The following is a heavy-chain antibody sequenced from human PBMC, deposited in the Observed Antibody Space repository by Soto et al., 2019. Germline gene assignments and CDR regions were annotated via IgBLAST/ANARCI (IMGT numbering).Heavy chain of an antibody. CDR2: IYYSGST. D-gene: IGHD2-15*01. CDR1: GGSIISSSYY. J-gene: IGHJ4*02. CDR3: ARLYCSGGSCYIFDY. V-gene: IGHV4-39*01. Sequence: SETLSLTCTVSGGSIISSSYYWGLIRQPPGKGLEWIGSIYYSGSTYYNPSLKSRVTISVDTSKNQFSLKLSSVTAADTAVYYCARLYCSGGSCYIFDYWGQGTLVTVSS.